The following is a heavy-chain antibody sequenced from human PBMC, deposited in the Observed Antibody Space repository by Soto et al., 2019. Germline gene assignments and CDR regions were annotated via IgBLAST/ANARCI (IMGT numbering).Heavy chain of an antibody. Sequence: GESLKISCKGSGYSFTSYWIGWVRQMPGKGLEWMGIIYPGDSDTRYSPSFQGQVTISANKSISTAYLQWSSLKASDTAMYYCARRPAAGRSTMGRDGMDVWGQGTTVTVSS. J-gene: IGHJ6*02. CDR2: IYPGDSDT. CDR1: GYSFTSYW. V-gene: IGHV5-51*01. D-gene: IGHD3-10*01. CDR3: ARRPAAGRSTMGRDGMDV.